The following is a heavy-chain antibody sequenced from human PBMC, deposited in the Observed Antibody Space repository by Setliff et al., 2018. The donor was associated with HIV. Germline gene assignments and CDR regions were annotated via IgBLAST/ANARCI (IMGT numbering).Heavy chain of an antibody. Sequence: EASVKVSCKASGYTFTRYFMHCVRQAPGQGLEWLGMINPSGGSTWYAQEFQARVTMTRDTSTSTVYLELRSLRSEDTAVYFCASKGGSENYPDSDAFDIWGQGTLVTVS. CDR2: INPSGGST. CDR3: ASKGGSENYPDSDAFDI. V-gene: IGHV1-46*01. CDR1: GYTFTRYF. J-gene: IGHJ3*02. D-gene: IGHD3-10*01.